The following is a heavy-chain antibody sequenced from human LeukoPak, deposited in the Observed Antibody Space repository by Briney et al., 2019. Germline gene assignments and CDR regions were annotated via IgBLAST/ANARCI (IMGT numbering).Heavy chain of an antibody. Sequence: PSETLSLTCAVYGGSFSGYYWSWIRQPPGKGLEWIGEINHSGSTYYNPSLKSRVTISVDTSKNQFSLKLSSVTAADTAVFYCARAFYSSSWYHKEDFFDYWGQGTLVTVSS. CDR2: INHSGST. CDR3: ARAFYSSSWYHKEDFFDY. V-gene: IGHV4-34*01. D-gene: IGHD6-13*01. J-gene: IGHJ4*02. CDR1: GGSFSGYY.